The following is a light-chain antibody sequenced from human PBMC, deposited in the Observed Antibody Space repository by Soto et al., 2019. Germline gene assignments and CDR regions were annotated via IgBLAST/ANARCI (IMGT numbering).Light chain of an antibody. V-gene: IGKV3-20*01. CDR2: GAS. CDR3: QQYGSSPLYS. J-gene: IGKJ2*03. CDR1: QSVDSIY. Sequence: EIVLTQSPGTLSLAPGDRATLSCRASQSVDSIYLAWYQQKPGQAPRLLIFGASRRATGIPDRFSGSGSGTDFTLTISSLEPEDFAVYYCQQYGSSPLYSFGQGTKVEIK.